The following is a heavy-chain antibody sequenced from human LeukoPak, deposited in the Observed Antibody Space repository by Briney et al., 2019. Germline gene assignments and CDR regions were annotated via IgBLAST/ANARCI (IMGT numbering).Heavy chain of an antibody. CDR3: ARLRDSSGDFDY. CDR2: VYYSGST. Sequence: SSETLSLTCTVSGVSISGFYWTWIRQPPAQGQEFIGYVYYSGSTTYNPSLRSRVTISLDTPKNQFSLKLTSVTVADTAVYYCARLRDSSGDFDYWGQGTLVTVSS. CDR1: GVSISGFY. J-gene: IGHJ4*02. V-gene: IGHV4-59*08. D-gene: IGHD3-22*01.